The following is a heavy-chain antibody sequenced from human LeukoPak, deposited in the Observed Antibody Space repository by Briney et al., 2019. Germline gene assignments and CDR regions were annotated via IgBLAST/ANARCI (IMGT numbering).Heavy chain of an antibody. D-gene: IGHD6-13*01. CDR3: ARHPTAAGTPYYYYYYMDV. J-gene: IGHJ6*03. CDR1: GYNFPSYW. Sequence: GESLKISCKGSGYNFPSYWIGWVRQMPGKGLEGMGIIYHGDSDTRYSPSFQGQVTISGDKSTSTAYLQWSSLKASDTAMYYCARHPTAAGTPYYYYYYMDVWGKGTTVTVSS. CDR2: IYHGDSDT. V-gene: IGHV5-51*01.